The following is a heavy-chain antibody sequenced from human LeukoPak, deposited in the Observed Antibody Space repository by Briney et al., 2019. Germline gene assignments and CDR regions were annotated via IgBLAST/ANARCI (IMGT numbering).Heavy chain of an antibody. Sequence: GGSLRLSCAASGFTFDDYAMHWVRQAPGKGLEWVSGISWNSGSIGYADSVKGRFTISRDNAKNSLYLQMNSLRAEDTALHYCAKGHCSSTSCFPYYYYYMDVWGKGTTVTVSS. CDR2: ISWNSGSI. CDR1: GFTFDDYA. CDR3: AKGHCSSTSCFPYYYYYMDV. V-gene: IGHV3-9*01. J-gene: IGHJ6*03. D-gene: IGHD2-2*01.